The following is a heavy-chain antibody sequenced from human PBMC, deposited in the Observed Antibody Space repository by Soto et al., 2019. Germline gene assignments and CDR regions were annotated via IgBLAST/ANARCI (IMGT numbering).Heavy chain of an antibody. CDR2: ISSSGIP. D-gene: IGHD1-26*01. V-gene: IGHV4-59*01. J-gene: IGHJ6*02. CDR3: ARLFIVGAPGSSYTGLDV. Sequence: SETLSLTCNVSGGSINTYYWSWIRQAPGRGLEWIGYISSSGIPSYTPSLKSRLTISVDPSKNQFSLKLNSMTAADTATYYCARLFIVGAPGSSYTGLDVWDQGTTVTVSS. CDR1: GGSINTYY.